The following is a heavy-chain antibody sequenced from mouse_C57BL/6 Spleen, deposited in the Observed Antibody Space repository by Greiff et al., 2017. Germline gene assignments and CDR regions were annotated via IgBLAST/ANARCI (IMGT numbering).Heavy chain of an antibody. CDR1: GYTFTSYG. CDR2: IYPRSGNT. V-gene: IGHV1-81*01. CDR3: ARSDYSNSLAMDY. Sequence: QVQLQQSGAELVRPGASVKLSCKASGYTFTSYGISWVKQRPGQGLEWIGEIYPRSGNTYYNEKFKGKATLTADKSYSTAYMELRSLTSEDSAVXFCARSDYSNSLAMDYWGQGTSVTVSS. D-gene: IGHD2-5*01. J-gene: IGHJ4*01.